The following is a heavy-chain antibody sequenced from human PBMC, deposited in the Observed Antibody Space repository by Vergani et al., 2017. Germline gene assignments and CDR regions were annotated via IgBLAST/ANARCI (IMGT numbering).Heavy chain of an antibody. V-gene: IGHV1-2*02. CDR1: GYTFTGYY. Sequence: QVQLVQSGAEVKKPGASVKVSCKASGYTFTGYYMHWVRQAPGQGLEWMGWINPNSGGTNYAQKFQGRVTMTRDTSISTAYMELSSLRSEDTAVYYCARDFRIAARPVGYYYYMDVWGKGTTVTVSS. CDR3: ARDFRIAARPVGYYYYMDV. CDR2: INPNSGGT. D-gene: IGHD6-6*01. J-gene: IGHJ6*03.